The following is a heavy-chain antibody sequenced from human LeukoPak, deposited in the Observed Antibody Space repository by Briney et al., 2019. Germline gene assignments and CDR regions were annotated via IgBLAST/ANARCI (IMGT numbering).Heavy chain of an antibody. V-gene: IGHV3-7*01. Sequence: GGSLRLSCVASGFTFSNYWMSWARQAPGKGLEWVANIKHDGGEKYYVDSVKGRFTISRDDAKNTVYLQMNSLRDEDTAVYYCTRSGIYSSAWSDYWGQGILVTVSS. J-gene: IGHJ4*02. CDR2: IKHDGGEK. D-gene: IGHD6-19*01. CDR1: GFTFSNYW. CDR3: TRSGIYSSAWSDY.